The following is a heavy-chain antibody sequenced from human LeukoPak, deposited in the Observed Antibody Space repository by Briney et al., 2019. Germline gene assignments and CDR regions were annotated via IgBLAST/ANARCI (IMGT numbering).Heavy chain of an antibody. CDR3: ARLTSAGTMDY. Sequence: GGSLRLSCAASGFTFSSYSMNWVRQAPGKGLEWVSSISSSSSYIYYADSVKGRFTISRDNAKNSLYLQMNSLRAEDTAVYYCARLTSAGTMDYWGQGTLVTVSS. CDR2: ISSSSSYI. CDR1: GFTFSSYS. J-gene: IGHJ4*02. D-gene: IGHD1-7*01. V-gene: IGHV3-21*01.